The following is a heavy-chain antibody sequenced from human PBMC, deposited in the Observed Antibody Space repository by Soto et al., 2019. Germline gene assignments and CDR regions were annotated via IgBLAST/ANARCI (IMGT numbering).Heavy chain of an antibody. V-gene: IGHV3-7*01. Sequence: EVQLVESGGGLVQPGGSLRLSCAASGFTFSSYWMSWVRQAPGKGLEWVANIKQDGSEKYYVDSVKGRFTISRDNAKNSLYLQMNSLRAEDTAVYYCASPPRPGIQLQDYWGQGTLVTVSS. CDR2: IKQDGSEK. CDR3: ASPPRPGIQLQDY. CDR1: GFTFSSYW. D-gene: IGHD5-18*01. J-gene: IGHJ4*02.